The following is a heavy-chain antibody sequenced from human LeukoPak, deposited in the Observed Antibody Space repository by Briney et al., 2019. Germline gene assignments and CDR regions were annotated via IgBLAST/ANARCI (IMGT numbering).Heavy chain of an antibody. V-gene: IGHV3-30*02. D-gene: IGHD2-2*01. CDR3: AKTRSLVPAAWGYFDY. Sequence: GGSLRLSCAASGFTFSSYGMHWVRQAPGKGLEWVAFIRFDGSNKYYADSVKGRFTISRDNSKNTLYLQMNSLRAEDTAVYYCAKTRSLVPAAWGYFDYWGQGTLVTVSS. J-gene: IGHJ4*02. CDR1: GFTFSSYG. CDR2: IRFDGSNK.